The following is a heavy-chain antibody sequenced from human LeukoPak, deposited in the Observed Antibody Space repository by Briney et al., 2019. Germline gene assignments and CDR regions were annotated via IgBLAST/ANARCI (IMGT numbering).Heavy chain of an antibody. J-gene: IGHJ5*02. Sequence: ASVKVSCKASGYTFTSYGISWVRQAPGQGLEWMGRISAYNGNTNYAQKLQGRVTMTTDTSTSTAYMELRSLRSDDTAVYYCARDDYYGSGSYYGPYNWFDPWGQGTLVTVSS. CDR3: ARDDYYGSGSYYGPYNWFDP. CDR2: ISAYNGNT. V-gene: IGHV1-18*01. CDR1: GYTFTSYG. D-gene: IGHD3-10*01.